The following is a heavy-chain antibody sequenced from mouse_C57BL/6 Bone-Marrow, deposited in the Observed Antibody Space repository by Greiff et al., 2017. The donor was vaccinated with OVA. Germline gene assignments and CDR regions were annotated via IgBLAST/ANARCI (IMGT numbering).Heavy chain of an antibody. J-gene: IGHJ2*01. CDR1: GYTFTDYY. V-gene: IGHV1-76*01. D-gene: IGHD2-2*01. CDR3: ARSERLRDYFDY. CDR2: LYPGSGNI. Sequence: VHLVESGAELVRPGASVKLSCKASGYTFTDYYISWVKQRPGQGLEWIARLYPGSGNIYYNEKFKGKATLTAEKSSSTAYMQLSSLTSDDSAVYFCARSERLRDYFDYWGQGTTLTVSS.